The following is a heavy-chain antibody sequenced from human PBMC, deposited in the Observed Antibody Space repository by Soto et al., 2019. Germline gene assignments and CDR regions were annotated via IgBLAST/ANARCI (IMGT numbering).Heavy chain of an antibody. J-gene: IGHJ5*02. V-gene: IGHV4-31*03. CDR1: GGSISSRDYY. Sequence: ASETLSLTCTVSGGSISSRDYYWSCIRQHPGKGLEWIGYIYYSGSTYYNPSLKSRVTISVDTSKNQFSLKLSSVTAADTAVYYCARWWSGSRQGFDPWGQGTLVTVSS. D-gene: IGHD3-3*01. CDR3: ARWWSGSRQGFDP. CDR2: IYYSGST.